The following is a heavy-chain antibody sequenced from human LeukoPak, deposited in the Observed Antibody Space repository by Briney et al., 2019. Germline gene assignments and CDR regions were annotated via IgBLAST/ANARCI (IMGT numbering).Heavy chain of an antibody. CDR1: GYTLPELS. D-gene: IGHD3-3*01. CDR3: ATIAMMEFWSGANEY. Sequence: GASVKLSCEVSGYTLPELSMHWVRQAPGKGLECVGDFAPEDGETLYAHKFQRRVTMPEETSTDTPYMDRSALRYVDTAVYYCATIAMMEFWSGANEYWGEGALGRVSS. CDR2: FAPEDGET. V-gene: IGHV1-24*01. J-gene: IGHJ4*02.